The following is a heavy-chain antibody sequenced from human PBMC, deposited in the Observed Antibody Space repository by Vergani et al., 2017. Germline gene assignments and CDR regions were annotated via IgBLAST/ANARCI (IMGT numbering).Heavy chain of an antibody. CDR2: IYYSGST. CDR3: ARVGYSSGPEYYFDY. J-gene: IGHJ4*02. Sequence: QLQLQESGPGLVKPSETLSLTCTVSGGSISSSSYYWGWIRQPPGKGLEWIGIIYYSGSTYYNPSLKSRVTISVDTSKNQFSLKLSSVTAADTAVYYCARVGYSSGPEYYFDYWGQGTLVTVSS. V-gene: IGHV4-39*07. CDR1: GGSISSSSYY. D-gene: IGHD6-19*01.